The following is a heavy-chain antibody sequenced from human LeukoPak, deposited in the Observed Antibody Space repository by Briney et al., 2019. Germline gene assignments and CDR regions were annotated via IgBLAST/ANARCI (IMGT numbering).Heavy chain of an antibody. Sequence: GGSLGLSCAASGFTFSSYAMSWVRQAPGKGLEWVSAISGSGGSTYYADSVKGRFTISRDNSKNTLYLQMNSLRAEDTAVYYCAKGDQIGYYDYVWGSYRYFDYWGQGTLVTVSS. V-gene: IGHV3-23*01. CDR1: GFTFSSYA. CDR2: ISGSGGST. D-gene: IGHD3-16*02. J-gene: IGHJ4*02. CDR3: AKGDQIGYYDYVWGSYRYFDY.